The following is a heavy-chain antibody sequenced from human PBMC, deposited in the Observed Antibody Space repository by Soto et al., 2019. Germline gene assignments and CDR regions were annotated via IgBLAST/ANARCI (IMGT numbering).Heavy chain of an antibody. V-gene: IGHV4-59*08. CDR2: IYYSGST. D-gene: IGHD3-22*01. CDR3: ARHSYYYDSSGYDFDY. Sequence: QVQLQESGPGLVKPSETLSLTCTVSGGSISSYYWSWIRQPPGKGLEWIGYIYYSGSTNYNPSLKSRVTISVDTSKNQFSLKLGSVTAADTAVYYCARHSYYYDSSGYDFDYWGQGTLVTVSS. J-gene: IGHJ4*02. CDR1: GGSISSYY.